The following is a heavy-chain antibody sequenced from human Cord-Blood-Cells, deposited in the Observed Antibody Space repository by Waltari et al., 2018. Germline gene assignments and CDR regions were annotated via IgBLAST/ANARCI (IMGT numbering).Heavy chain of an antibody. D-gene: IGHD6-6*01. CDR2: IDPSGSST. V-gene: IGHV1-46*01. Sequence: QVQLVQSGAEVKKPGASVKVSCKASGYTFTSYYMHWVRQAPGQGLEWMGIIDPSGSSTSYAQKFQGRVTMTRDTSTSTVYMELSSLRSEYTAVYYCARDFSSSYYFDYWGQGTLVTVSS. CDR1: GYTFTSYY. J-gene: IGHJ4*02. CDR3: ARDFSSSYYFDY.